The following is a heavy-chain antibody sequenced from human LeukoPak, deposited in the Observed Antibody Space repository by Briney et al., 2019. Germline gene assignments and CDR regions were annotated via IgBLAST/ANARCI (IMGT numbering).Heavy chain of an antibody. CDR2: ISYDGSNK. CDR3: ANGGYTSSWYVVDY. V-gene: IGHV3-30*18. D-gene: IGHD6-13*01. J-gene: IGHJ4*02. CDR1: EFTFTTYA. Sequence: GGSLRLSCAASEFTFTTYAMSWVRQAPGRGLEWVAVISYDGSNKYYADSVKGRFTISRDNSKNTLYLQMSSLRPEDTAVYYCANGGYTSSWYVVDYWGQGTLVTVSS.